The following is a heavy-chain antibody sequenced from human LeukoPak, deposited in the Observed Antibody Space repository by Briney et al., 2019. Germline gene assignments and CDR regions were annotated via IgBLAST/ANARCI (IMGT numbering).Heavy chain of an antibody. J-gene: IGHJ4*02. CDR1: GYTFTSYD. V-gene: IGHV1-24*01. Sequence: GASVKVSCKASGYTFTSYDINWVRQAPGKGLEWMGGFDPEDGETIYAQKFQGRVTMTEDTSTDTAYMELSSLRSEDTAVYYCATLTRYYDSSGYYPNRDYWGQGTLVTVSS. CDR3: ATLTRYYDSSGYYPNRDY. D-gene: IGHD3-22*01. CDR2: FDPEDGET.